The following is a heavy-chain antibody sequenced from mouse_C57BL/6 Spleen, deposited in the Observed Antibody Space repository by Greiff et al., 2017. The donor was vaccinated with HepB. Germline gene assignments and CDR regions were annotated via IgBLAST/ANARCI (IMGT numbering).Heavy chain of an antibody. Sequence: EVKLQDSGPGLVKPSQSLSLTCSVTGYSITSGYYWNWIRQFPGNKLEWMGYISYDGSNNYNPSLKNRISITRDTSKNQFFLKLNSVTTEDTATYYCARGAYYSNWYFDVWGTGTTVTVSS. CDR2: ISYDGSN. D-gene: IGHD2-5*01. CDR3: ARGAYYSNWYFDV. V-gene: IGHV3-6*01. J-gene: IGHJ1*03. CDR1: GYSITSGYY.